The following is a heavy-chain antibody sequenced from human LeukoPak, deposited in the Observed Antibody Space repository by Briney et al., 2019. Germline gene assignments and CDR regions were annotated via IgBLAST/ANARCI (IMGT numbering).Heavy chain of an antibody. CDR2: INGHNGNT. D-gene: IGHD2-15*01. CDR3: TRVPELPDY. V-gene: IGHV1-18*01. Sequence: ASVKVSYKASGYIFTNYGINWVRRAPGQVLEWMGWINGHNGNTNYSQKFQGRVTMTTDTSTSIAYIEVRSLRYDDTAVYYCTRVPELPDYWGQGTLVTVSS. CDR1: GYIFTNYG. J-gene: IGHJ4*02.